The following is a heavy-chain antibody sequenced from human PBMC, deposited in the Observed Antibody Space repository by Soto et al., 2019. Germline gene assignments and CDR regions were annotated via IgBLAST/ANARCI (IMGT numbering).Heavy chain of an antibody. CDR1: VFTVSSNC. Sequence: AVGSLRLSCSASVFTVSSNCISWFRQAPGNGLEWVSVIYSGGSTYYADSVNGLFTISRDNSKNTLYLQMNSLRAEDTAVYYCARYDILNGCMDVWGQGTPVTVSS. J-gene: IGHJ6*02. CDR3: ARYDILNGCMDV. V-gene: IGHV3-53*01. CDR2: IYSGGST. D-gene: IGHD3-9*01.